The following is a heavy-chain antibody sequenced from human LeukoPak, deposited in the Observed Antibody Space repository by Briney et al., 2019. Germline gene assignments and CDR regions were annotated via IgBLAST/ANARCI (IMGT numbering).Heavy chain of an antibody. J-gene: IGHJ4*02. D-gene: IGHD3-16*01. V-gene: IGHV4-34*01. CDR3: ARDYDYVWGSFSSPRFYFDY. Sequence: SETLSLTCAVYGGSFSGYYWSWIRQPPGKGLEWIGEINHSGSTNYNPSLKSRVTISVDTSKNQFSLKLSSVTAADTAVYYCARDYDYVWGSFSSPRFYFDYWGQGTLVTVSS. CDR1: GGSFSGYY. CDR2: INHSGST.